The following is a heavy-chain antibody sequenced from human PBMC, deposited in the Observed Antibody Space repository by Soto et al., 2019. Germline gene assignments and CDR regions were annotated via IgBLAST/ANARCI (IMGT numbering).Heavy chain of an antibody. Sequence: GGSLRLSCAASGFTFRKNVLSWVRQAPGKALDWVSGITGSGRDTYYADSVKGRFTISRDNSKNMVFLQMNSLRAEDTALYYCAKNGLDNSPSAIDSWGPGTPVTVSS. J-gene: IGHJ4*02. V-gene: IGHV3-23*01. CDR2: ITGSGRDT. CDR1: GFTFRKNV. D-gene: IGHD2-8*01. CDR3: AKNGLDNSPSAIDS.